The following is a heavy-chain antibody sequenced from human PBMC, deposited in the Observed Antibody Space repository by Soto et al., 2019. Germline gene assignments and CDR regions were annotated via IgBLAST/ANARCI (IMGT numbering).Heavy chain of an antibody. D-gene: IGHD4-17*01. CDR3: AKALFYGDYAAFDY. V-gene: IGHV3-43*01. CDR2: ISWDGGST. Sequence: EVQLVESGGVVVQPGGSLRLSCAASGFTFDDYTMPWVRQAPGKGLEWVSLISWDGGSTYYADSVKGRFTISRDNSKNSLYLQMNSLRTEDTALYYCAKALFYGDYAAFDYWGQGTLVTVSS. CDR1: GFTFDDYT. J-gene: IGHJ4*02.